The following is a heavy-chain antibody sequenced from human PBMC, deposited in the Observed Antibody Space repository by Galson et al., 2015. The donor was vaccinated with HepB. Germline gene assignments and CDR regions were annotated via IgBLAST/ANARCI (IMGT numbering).Heavy chain of an antibody. D-gene: IGHD3-9*01. J-gene: IGHJ4*02. CDR2: IIPIFGTA. V-gene: IGHV1-69*13. CDR3: ARLTYYDILTGYYSSFDY. CDR1: GGTFSSYA. Sequence: SVKVSCKASGGTFSSYAISWVRQAPGQGLEWMGGIIPIFGTANYAQKFQGRVTITADGSTSTAYMELSSLRSEDTAMYYCARLTYYDILTGYYSSFDYWGQGTLVTVSS.